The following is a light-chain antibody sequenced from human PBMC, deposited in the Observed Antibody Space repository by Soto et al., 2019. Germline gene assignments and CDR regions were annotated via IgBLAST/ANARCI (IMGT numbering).Light chain of an antibody. CDR1: RSNIGSNT. CDR3: AAWDASLNAYV. CDR2: TNT. J-gene: IGLJ1*01. Sequence: QSVLTQPPSASGTPGQRVTISCSGSRSNIGSNTVSWYQQVPGTAPKLLIYTNTQRPSGVPDRFSGSKSGASASLAISGLQSEDEADYYCAAWDASLNAYVFGPGTKV. V-gene: IGLV1-44*01.